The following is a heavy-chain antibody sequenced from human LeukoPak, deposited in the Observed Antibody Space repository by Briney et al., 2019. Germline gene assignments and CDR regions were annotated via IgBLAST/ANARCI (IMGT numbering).Heavy chain of an antibody. V-gene: IGHV1-46*01. CDR1: GYTFTSYG. Sequence: ASVKVSCTASGYTFTSYGISWVRQAPGQGLEWMGIINPSGGSTSYAQKFQGRVTMTRDTSTSTVYMELSSLRSEDTAVYYCAREGRDGYNLFDYWGQGTLVTVSS. CDR3: AREGRDGYNLFDY. J-gene: IGHJ4*02. D-gene: IGHD5-24*01. CDR2: INPSGGST.